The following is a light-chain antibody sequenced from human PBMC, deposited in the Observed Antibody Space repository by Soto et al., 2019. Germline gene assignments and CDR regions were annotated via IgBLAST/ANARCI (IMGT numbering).Light chain of an antibody. CDR2: GAY. Sequence: EIVLTQSPGTLSLSPGERATLSCRASQSVSSTYLAWYQQKPGQAPRLIIYGAYSRATDIPDRFSGSGSGTAFTLTISRLEPEDFAVYYCQQYGSPPLYTLGQGTKLEIK. V-gene: IGKV3-20*01. J-gene: IGKJ2*01. CDR1: QSVSSTY. CDR3: QQYGSPPLYT.